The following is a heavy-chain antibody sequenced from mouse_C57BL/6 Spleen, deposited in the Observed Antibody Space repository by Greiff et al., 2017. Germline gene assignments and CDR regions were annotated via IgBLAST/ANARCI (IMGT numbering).Heavy chain of an antibody. J-gene: IGHJ4*01. CDR2: IDPNSGGT. CDR3: ARKDYGSYAMDY. V-gene: IGHV1-72*01. Sequence: VQLQQSGAELVKPGASVKLSCKASGYTFTSYWMHWVQQRPGRGLEWIGRIDPNSGGTKYNEKFKGKATLTVDNTSSTAYMQLRSLTSEDSAVYYCARKDYGSYAMDYWGQGTSVTVSS. CDR1: GYTFTSYW. D-gene: IGHD2-1*01.